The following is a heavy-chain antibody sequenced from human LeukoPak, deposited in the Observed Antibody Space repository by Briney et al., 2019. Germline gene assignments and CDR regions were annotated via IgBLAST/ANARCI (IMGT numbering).Heavy chain of an antibody. CDR2: VSGSGGST. J-gene: IGHJ4*02. Sequence: GGSLRLSCAASGFTFSSYAMSWVRQAPGKGLEWVSGVSGSGGSTYYANSVKGRFTISRDNSKNTLYLQMNSLRAEDTAVYYCAKDLDIVATITGNWGQGTLVTVSS. V-gene: IGHV3-23*01. D-gene: IGHD5-12*01. CDR3: AKDLDIVATITGN. CDR1: GFTFSSYA.